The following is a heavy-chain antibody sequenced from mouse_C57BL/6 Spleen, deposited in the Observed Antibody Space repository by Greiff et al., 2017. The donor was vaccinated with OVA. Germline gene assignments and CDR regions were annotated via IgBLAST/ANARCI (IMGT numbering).Heavy chain of an antibody. J-gene: IGHJ4*01. CDR2: IYPRSGNT. V-gene: IGHV1-81*01. CDR1: GYTFTSYG. Sequence: QVQLQQSGAELARPGASVKLSCKASGYTFTSYGISWVKQRTGQGLEWIGEIYPRSGNTYYNEKFKGKATLTADKSSSTAYMELRSLTSEDSAVYFCAREGGYGSSSDAMDYWGQGTSVTVSS. D-gene: IGHD1-1*01. CDR3: AREGGYGSSSDAMDY.